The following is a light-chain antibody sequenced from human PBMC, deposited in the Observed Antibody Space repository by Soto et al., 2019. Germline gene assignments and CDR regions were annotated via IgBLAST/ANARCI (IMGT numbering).Light chain of an antibody. CDR1: SSNIGAGFD. V-gene: IGLV1-40*01. Sequence: QLVLTQPPSVSASPGQRVTLSCTRSSSNIGAGFDVHRYQQLPGTASKLLISGNSNRRSGVTDRFSGSKSGTSACLAITGLQAEDEADYYCQSYDNTLGGAVFGGGTKLTVL. CDR2: GNS. J-gene: IGLJ3*02. CDR3: QSYDNTLGGAV.